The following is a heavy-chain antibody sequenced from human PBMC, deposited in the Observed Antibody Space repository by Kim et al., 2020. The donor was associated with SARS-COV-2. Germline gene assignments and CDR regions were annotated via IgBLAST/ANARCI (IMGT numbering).Heavy chain of an antibody. D-gene: IGHD2-8*02. CDR2: ISYDGSNE. Sequence: GGSLRLSCAVSGFTFSHYGMHWVRQGPGKGLEWVAAISYDGSNEKYADSVKGRFTISRDNSKNTLYLQMSSLGAEDTAVYYCAKDPTNCSGGECYFKVGRISSYFYYGMDVWGQGTTVTVSS. CDR3: AKDPTNCSGGECYFKVGRISSYFYYGMDV. V-gene: IGHV3-30*18. J-gene: IGHJ6*02. CDR1: GFTFSHYG.